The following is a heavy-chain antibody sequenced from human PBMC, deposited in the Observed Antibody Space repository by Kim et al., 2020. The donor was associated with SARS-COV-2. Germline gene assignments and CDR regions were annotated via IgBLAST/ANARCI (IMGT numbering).Heavy chain of an antibody. Sequence: TESVKGRFTISRDDSKSIAYLQMNSLKTEDTAVYYCTRDLENMYYYGMDVWGQGTTVTVSS. V-gene: IGHV3-49*01. J-gene: IGHJ6*02. CDR3: TRDLENMYYYGMDV.